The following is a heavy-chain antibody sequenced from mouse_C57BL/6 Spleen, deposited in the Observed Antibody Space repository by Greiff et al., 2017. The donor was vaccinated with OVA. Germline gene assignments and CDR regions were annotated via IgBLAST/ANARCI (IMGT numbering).Heavy chain of an antibody. V-gene: IGHV5-16*01. Sequence: EVKLMESAGGLVQPGSSMKLSCTASGFTFSDYYMAWVRQVPEKGLEWVANINYDGSSTYYLDSLKSRFIISRDNAKNILYLQMSSLKSEDTATYYCARSLYYYGSSWYFDVWGTGTTVTVSS. CDR2: INYDGSST. J-gene: IGHJ1*03. D-gene: IGHD1-1*01. CDR1: GFTFSDYY. CDR3: ARSLYYYGSSWYFDV.